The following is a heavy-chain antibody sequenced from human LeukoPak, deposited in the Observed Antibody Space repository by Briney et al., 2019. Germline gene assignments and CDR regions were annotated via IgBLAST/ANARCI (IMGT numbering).Heavy chain of an antibody. J-gene: IGHJ4*02. D-gene: IGHD3-22*01. V-gene: IGHV4-59*08. CDR3: AKQGRTFYYVSGGYYIYDYFDS. Sequence: SETLSLTCTVSGGSIDSDYWSWIRQPPAKGRQWIGEIHQSGYHNHLPPFKSRVTMSLDTSENLFALTLNSVTAAETAVYYCAKQGRTFYYVSGGYYIYDYFDSRGQGALVTVSS. CDR2: IHQSGYH. CDR1: GGSIDSDY.